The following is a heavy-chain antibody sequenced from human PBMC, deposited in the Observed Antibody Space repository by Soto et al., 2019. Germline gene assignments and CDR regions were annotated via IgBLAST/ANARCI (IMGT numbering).Heavy chain of an antibody. Sequence: QVQLMESGGGVVQPGGSLRLSSATSGFTFRSYSMHWFRQAPGKGLEWVAVTSSDGGTTSYADSVKGRFTVSRDNSKNTLYLQMNSLRPEDTAVYYCAREVVLTQWYFDNWGQGIPVTVSS. J-gene: IGHJ4*02. CDR2: TSSDGGTT. V-gene: IGHV3-30-3*01. CDR1: GFTFRSYS. CDR3: AREVVLTQWYFDN. D-gene: IGHD2-21*01.